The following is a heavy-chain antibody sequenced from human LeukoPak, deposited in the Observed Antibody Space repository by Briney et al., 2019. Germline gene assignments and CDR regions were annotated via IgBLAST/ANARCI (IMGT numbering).Heavy chain of an antibody. CDR1: GYTFTGYY. D-gene: IGHD5-12*01. CDR3: ARDQDIGAAIFDY. J-gene: IGHJ4*02. CDR2: INPNSGDT. Sequence: GASVKVSCKASGYTFTGYYMHWVRQAPGQGLEWMGWINPNSGDTNYAQKFQGRVTMTRDTSIRTAYMELSRLRSDDTAVYYCARDQDIGAAIFDYWGQGTLVPSPQ. V-gene: IGHV1-2*02.